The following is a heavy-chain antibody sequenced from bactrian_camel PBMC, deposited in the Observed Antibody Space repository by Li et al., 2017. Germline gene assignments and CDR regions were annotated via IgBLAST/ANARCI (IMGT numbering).Heavy chain of an antibody. CDR3: AAEGPGCDTMSPDEYNF. J-gene: IGHJ4*01. V-gene: IGHV3-3*01. Sequence: HVQLVESGGGSVQSGGSLRLSCVVSGLHFSGSCMGWFRQAPGKEREGVATIASRDDMTSYADSVKGRFTISRDNAKNTVYLQMDSLKPEDTAMYYCAAEGPGCDTMSPDEYNFEGQGTQVTVS. D-gene: IGHD2*01. CDR1: GLHFSGSC. CDR2: IASRDDMT.